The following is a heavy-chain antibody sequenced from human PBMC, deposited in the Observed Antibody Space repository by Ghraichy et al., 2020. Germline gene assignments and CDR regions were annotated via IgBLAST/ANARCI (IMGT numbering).Heavy chain of an antibody. CDR3: ARDLRLREEWLLNPLAFDI. J-gene: IGHJ3*02. Sequence: SETLSLTFTVSGGSISSSSYYWGWIRQPPGKGLEWIGSIYYSGSTYYNPSLKSRVTISVDTSKNQFSLKLSSVTAADTAVYYCARDLRLREEWLLNPLAFDIWGQGTMVTVSS. CDR1: GGSISSSSYY. V-gene: IGHV4-39*07. D-gene: IGHD3-3*01. CDR2: IYYSGST.